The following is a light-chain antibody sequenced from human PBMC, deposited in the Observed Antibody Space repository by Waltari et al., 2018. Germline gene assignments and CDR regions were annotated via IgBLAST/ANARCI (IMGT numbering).Light chain of an antibody. Sequence: DIQMTQSPSTLSASVGDRVTITCRASQSISNWLAWYQQKAGKAPKILINKASSLESDVPSRFSGSGSGTEFTRTISILQPDDFATYYCQQYNSYPWTFGQGTKVEIK. CDR2: KAS. CDR3: QQYNSYPWT. J-gene: IGKJ1*01. CDR1: QSISNW. V-gene: IGKV1-5*03.